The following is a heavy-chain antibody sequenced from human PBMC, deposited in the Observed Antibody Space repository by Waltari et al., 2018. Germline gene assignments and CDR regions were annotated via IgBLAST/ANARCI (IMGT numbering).Heavy chain of an antibody. D-gene: IGHD6-19*01. V-gene: IGHV3-49*04. CDR1: GFTFGAYA. CDR3: TRVPGIAVAGMDY. Sequence: EVQLVESGGGLVQPGRSLRLSCTASGFTFGAYAMSWVRQAPGKGLEWVGFIRSKAYGGTTEYAASVKGRFTISRDDSKSIAYLQMNSLKTEDTAVYYCTRVPGIAVAGMDYWGQGTLVTVSS. CDR2: IRSKAYGGTT. J-gene: IGHJ4*02.